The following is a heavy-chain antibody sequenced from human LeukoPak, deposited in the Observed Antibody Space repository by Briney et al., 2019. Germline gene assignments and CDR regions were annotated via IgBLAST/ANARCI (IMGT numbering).Heavy chain of an antibody. CDR3: ARGIRDY. V-gene: IGHV3-74*03. CDR1: GFSFSSYW. J-gene: IGHJ4*02. CDR2: ISPDGSSA. Sequence: GGSLRLSCAASGFSFSSYWMHWVRQAPGKGLVWVARISPDGSSALSADSVRGRFTISRDNADNTLYLQLNSLRAEDTAVYYCARGIRDYWGQGTLVTVSS.